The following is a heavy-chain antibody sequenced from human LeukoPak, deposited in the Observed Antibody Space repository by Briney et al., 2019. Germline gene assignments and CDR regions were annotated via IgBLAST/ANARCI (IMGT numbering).Heavy chain of an antibody. J-gene: IGHJ4*02. V-gene: IGHV3-23*01. CDR1: GFIFSNYA. D-gene: IGHD3-9*01. CDR3: AKWGDYDVLTGYYVSDF. CDR2: ISGRSGST. Sequence: QAGASLRVSCAASGFIFSNYAMYWVRQAPGKGLEWVSAISGRSGSTYYADSVKGRFTISRDSSKNTLYLQMNSLRADDTAVYYCAKWGDYDVLTGYYVSDFWGQGTLVTVSS.